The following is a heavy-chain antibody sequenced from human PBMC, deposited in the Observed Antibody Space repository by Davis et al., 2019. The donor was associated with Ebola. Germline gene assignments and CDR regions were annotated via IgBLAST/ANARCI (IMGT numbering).Heavy chain of an antibody. CDR1: GFTFSNYN. CDR2: IWYDGSNK. CDR3: ARSLMVYATPFDY. Sequence: GESLKISCGASGFTFSNYNMNWVRQAPGKGLEWVAVIWYDGSNKYYADSVKGRFTISRDNSKNTLYLQMNSLRAEDTAVYYCARSLMVYATPFDYWGQGTLVTVSS. V-gene: IGHV3-33*08. D-gene: IGHD2-8*01. J-gene: IGHJ4*02.